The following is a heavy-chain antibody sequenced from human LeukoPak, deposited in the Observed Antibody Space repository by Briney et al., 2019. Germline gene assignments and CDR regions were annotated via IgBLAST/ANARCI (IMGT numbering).Heavy chain of an antibody. Sequence: GGSLRLSCAASGFIFDNYGMIWVRQSPGKGLEWVSGNNWNGGSKGYADSVKGRFTISRDNSKNSLYLQMNSLRAEDTAVYYCAKGRYTFDYWGQGTLVTVSS. V-gene: IGHV3-20*04. CDR2: NNWNGGSK. CDR3: AKGRYTFDY. J-gene: IGHJ4*02. CDR1: GFIFDNYG. D-gene: IGHD5-12*01.